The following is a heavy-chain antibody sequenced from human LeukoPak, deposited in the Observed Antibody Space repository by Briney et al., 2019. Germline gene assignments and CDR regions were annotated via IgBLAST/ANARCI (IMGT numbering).Heavy chain of an antibody. CDR1: GYTVTSYY. V-gene: IGHV1-46*01. Sequence: ASVTVSCTASGYTVTSYYMHWVRQAPGQGLEWMGIINPSGGSTSYAHKFQGRVTMTRDTSTSTVYMELSSLRSEDTAVYYCARGGYYHNWFDPWGQGTLVTVSS. J-gene: IGHJ5*02. CDR3: ARGGYYHNWFDP. D-gene: IGHD3-22*01. CDR2: INPSGGST.